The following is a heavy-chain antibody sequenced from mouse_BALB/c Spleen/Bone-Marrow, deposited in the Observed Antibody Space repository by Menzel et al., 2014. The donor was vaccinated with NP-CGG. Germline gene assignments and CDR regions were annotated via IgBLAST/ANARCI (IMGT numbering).Heavy chain of an antibody. D-gene: IGHD2-2*01. CDR2: ISYRGGT. CDR1: GDSITSGY. Sequence: EVQLVESGPSLVKPSQTLSLSCSVTGDSITSGYWNWIRKFPGNKLEYIGYISYRGGTYYNTSLNSRMSITRDTTKYQYYLQLNSVTTEDTSTYYCARSGGNDDYFDYWGQGTTLTVSS. CDR3: ARSGGNDDYFDY. V-gene: IGHV3-8*02. J-gene: IGHJ2*01.